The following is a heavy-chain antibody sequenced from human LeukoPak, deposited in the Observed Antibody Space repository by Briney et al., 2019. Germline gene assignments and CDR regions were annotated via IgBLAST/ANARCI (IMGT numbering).Heavy chain of an antibody. V-gene: IGHV2-5*02. CDR1: GFSISTHGVG. D-gene: IGHD4-11*01. CDR3: AHSVALDYRSFDY. Sequence: SGPTLVNPTQTLTLTCTFSGFSISTHGVGVGWTRQPPGKALEWLALIYWDGDSRYSPSLRSRLTITMDASKNQVVLTVTDVDPVDTATYFCAHSVALDYRSFDYWGQGTLVTVSS. J-gene: IGHJ4*02. CDR2: IYWDGDS.